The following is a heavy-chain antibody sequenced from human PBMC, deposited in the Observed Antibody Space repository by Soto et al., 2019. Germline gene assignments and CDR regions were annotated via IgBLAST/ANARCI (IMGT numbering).Heavy chain of an antibody. J-gene: IGHJ6*02. CDR1: GYTFTSYY. V-gene: IGHV1-18*04. CDR3: AATGGNYFGLDV. D-gene: IGHD2-8*02. CDR2: IIGYNGNT. Sequence: ASVKVSFKASGYTFTSYYMHWVRQAPGQGLEWMGWIIGYNGNTKYAQKFQDRVTMTADTSTRTAFMEVRSLTSHDTGVYFCAATGGNYFGLDVWGQGTTVTVSS.